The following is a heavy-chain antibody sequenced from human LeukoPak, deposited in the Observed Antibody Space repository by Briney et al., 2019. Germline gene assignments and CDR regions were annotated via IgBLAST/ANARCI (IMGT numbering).Heavy chain of an antibody. CDR2: ISSSGSTI. Sequence: GGSLRLSCAASGFTFSDYYMSWIRQAPGKGLEWVSYISSSGSTIYYADSVKGRFTISRHDAKNSLYLQMNSLRAEDTAVYYCASGSSSSGYYYGMDVWGQGTTVTVSS. D-gene: IGHD6-6*01. J-gene: IGHJ6*02. CDR3: ASGSSSSGYYYGMDV. V-gene: IGHV3-11*01. CDR1: GFTFSDYY.